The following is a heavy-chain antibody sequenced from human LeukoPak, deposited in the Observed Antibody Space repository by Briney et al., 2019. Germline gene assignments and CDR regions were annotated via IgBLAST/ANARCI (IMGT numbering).Heavy chain of an antibody. CDR3: ARDWVWFGDIKIRDAFDI. V-gene: IGHV1-18*01. D-gene: IGHD3-10*01. Sequence: ASVKVSCKASGYTFTSYGISWVRQAPGLGLEWMGWISAYNGNTNYAQKLQGRVTMTTDTSTSTAYMELRSLRSDDTAVYYCARDWVWFGDIKIRDAFDIWGQGTMVTVSS. CDR2: ISAYNGNT. J-gene: IGHJ3*02. CDR1: GYTFTSYG.